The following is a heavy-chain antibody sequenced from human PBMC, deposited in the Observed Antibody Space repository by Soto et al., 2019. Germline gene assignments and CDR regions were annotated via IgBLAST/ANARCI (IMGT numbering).Heavy chain of an antibody. CDR1: GYTFTGYY. D-gene: IGHD6-13*01. V-gene: IGHV1-2*02. J-gene: IGHJ2*01. CDR2: INPNSGGT. Sequence: ASVKVYCKASGYTFTGYYMHWVRQAPGQGLEWMGWINPNSGGTNYAQKFQGRVTMTRDTSISTAYMELNSLRADDTAMYFCVRGIPSQYSSTWLYWHFDLWGPGTLVTVSS. CDR3: VRGIPSQYSSTWLYWHFDL.